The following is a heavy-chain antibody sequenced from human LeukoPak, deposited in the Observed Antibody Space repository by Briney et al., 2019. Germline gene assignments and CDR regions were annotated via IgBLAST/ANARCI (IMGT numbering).Heavy chain of an antibody. J-gene: IGHJ3*02. CDR1: GFIFSSHA. Sequence: GGSLRLSCAASGFIFSSHAMSWVRQAPGKGLEWVSGITGSGDSTYYADSVMGRFTISRDNSKNTLYLQMNSLRAVDTAVYYCARDRVYSYGYRDAFDIWSQGTMVTVSS. V-gene: IGHV3-23*01. CDR2: ITGSGDST. D-gene: IGHD5-18*01. CDR3: ARDRVYSYGYRDAFDI.